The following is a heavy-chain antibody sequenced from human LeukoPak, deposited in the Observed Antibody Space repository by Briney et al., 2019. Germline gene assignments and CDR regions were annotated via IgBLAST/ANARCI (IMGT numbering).Heavy chain of an antibody. D-gene: IGHD6-13*01. CDR2: INPTGGST. J-gene: IGHJ4*02. V-gene: IGHV1-46*01. CDR3: ARDAVSSSWYFDY. Sequence: APVKVSCKASGYTFTSYYMHWVRQAPGQGLEWMGLINPTGGSTGHAQKFQGRVTMTRDTSTSTVYMELSSLRSEDTAVYYCARDAVSSSWYFDYWGQGTLVTVSS. CDR1: GYTFTSYY.